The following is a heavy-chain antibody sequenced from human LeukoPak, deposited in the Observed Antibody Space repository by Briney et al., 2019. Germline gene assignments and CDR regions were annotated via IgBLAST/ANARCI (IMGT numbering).Heavy chain of an antibody. V-gene: IGHV1-18*04. CDR2: ISAYNGNT. Sequence: ASVKVSCKASGYTFTSYGISWMRQAPGQGLEWMGWISAYNGNTNYAQKLQGRVTMTTDTSTSTAYMELRSLRSDDTAVYYCARDGWMGGSGSYLEVSDYWGQGTLVTVPS. CDR3: ARDGWMGGSGSYLEVSDY. D-gene: IGHD3-10*01. J-gene: IGHJ4*02. CDR1: GYTFTSYG.